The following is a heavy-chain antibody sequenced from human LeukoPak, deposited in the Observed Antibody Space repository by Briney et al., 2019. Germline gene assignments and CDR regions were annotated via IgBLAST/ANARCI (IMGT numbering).Heavy chain of an antibody. Sequence: ASLEVSCKASGYTFTSYDVNWVRQATGQGLEWMGWVNPNSGNTAYAQNFQGRVTMTRDTSINTAYMELSSLRSEDTAVYYCARGAWTSSFDYWGQGTLVTVSS. J-gene: IGHJ4*02. V-gene: IGHV1-8*01. CDR3: ARGAWTSSFDY. CDR2: VNPNSGNT. D-gene: IGHD6-6*01. CDR1: GYTFTSYD.